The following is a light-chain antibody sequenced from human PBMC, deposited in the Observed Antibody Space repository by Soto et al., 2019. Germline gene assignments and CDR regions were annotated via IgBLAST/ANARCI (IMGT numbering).Light chain of an antibody. CDR2: EVS. J-gene: IGKJ2*01. Sequence: DVVLAQSPPSLPVTLGQPASISCRSSQSLVNSNGNTYLTWFQQRPGQSPRRLVYEVSKRDSGVPDSFSGSRSGTDFTLIMSKVQAEDVGVYYVFLGSHWPFTFGQGSRLEIK. V-gene: IGKV2-30*01. CDR3: FLGSHWPFT. CDR1: QSLVNSNGNTY.